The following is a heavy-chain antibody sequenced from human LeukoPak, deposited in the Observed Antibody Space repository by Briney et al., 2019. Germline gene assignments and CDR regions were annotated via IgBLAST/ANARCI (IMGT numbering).Heavy chain of an antibody. CDR1: GGSISNYY. CDR3: AGERRYLKS. D-gene: IGHD3-10*01. J-gene: IGHJ4*02. V-gene: IGHV4-59*06. CDR2: IYYSGST. Sequence: SETLSLTCTVSGGSISNYYWSWIRQPPGKGLEWIGYIYYSGSTYYNPSLKSRVTISVDTSKNQFSLKLSSVTAADTAVYYCAGERRYLKSWGQGTLVTVSS.